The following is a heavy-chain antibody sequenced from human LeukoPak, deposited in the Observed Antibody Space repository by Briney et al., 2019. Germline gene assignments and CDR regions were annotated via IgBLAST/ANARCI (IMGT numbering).Heavy chain of an antibody. Sequence: TGGSLRLSCAASGFTFNTFDMHWVRQSTGKGLEWVSTIGTTGGIYYAGSVKGRFTISRENAKSSLYLQMNSLRAADTAVYYCARGGDYYGSGSYPGDGMDVWAKGPRSSSP. CDR3: ARGGDYYGSGSYPGDGMDV. J-gene: IGHJ6*02. V-gene: IGHV3-13*01. CDR1: GFTFNTFD. CDR2: IGTTGGI. D-gene: IGHD3-10*01.